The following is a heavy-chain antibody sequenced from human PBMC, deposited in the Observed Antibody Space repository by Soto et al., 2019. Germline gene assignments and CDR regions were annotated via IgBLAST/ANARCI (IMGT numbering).Heavy chain of an antibody. J-gene: IGHJ6*02. CDR2: MNPNRGNT. V-gene: IGHV1-8*01. CDR3: ARGKEDIVASTVLGYGMDV. CDR1: GYTFTSYD. Sequence: QVQLVQSGAEVKKPGASVKVSCKASGYTFTSYDINWVRQATGQGLEWMGWMNPNRGNTGYAQKIQGRVTMTRNTYISTAYMELSSLRSEDTAVYYCARGKEDIVASTVLGYGMDVWGQGTTVTVFS. D-gene: IGHD5-12*01.